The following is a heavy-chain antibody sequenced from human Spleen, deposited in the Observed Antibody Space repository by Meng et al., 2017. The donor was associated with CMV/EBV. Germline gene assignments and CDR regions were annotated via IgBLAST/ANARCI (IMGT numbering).Heavy chain of an antibody. J-gene: IGHJ5*02. Sequence: GGSLRLSCAASGFTFSSYWMHWVRQAPGKGLVWFSRTDNDGSSTFYADSVKGRFTISRDNAKNTLYLQMNSLRADDTAVYYCARGMYDILTGYLTAWGQGTLVTVSS. CDR3: ARGMYDILTGYLTA. D-gene: IGHD3-9*01. CDR2: TDNDGSST. CDR1: GFTFSSYW. V-gene: IGHV3-74*01.